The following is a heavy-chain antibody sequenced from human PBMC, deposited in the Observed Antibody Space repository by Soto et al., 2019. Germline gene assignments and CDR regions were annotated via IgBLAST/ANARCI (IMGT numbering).Heavy chain of an antibody. D-gene: IGHD4-17*01. CDR2: IWYDGSNK. J-gene: IGHJ5*02. Sequence: GGSLRLSCAASGFTFSSYGMHWVRQAPGKGLEWVAVIWYDGSNKYYADSVKGRFTISRDNSKNTLYLQMNSLRAEDTAVYYCARRTSNDYGDYEWFDPWGQGTLVTVSS. CDR1: GFTFSSYG. CDR3: ARRTSNDYGDYEWFDP. V-gene: IGHV3-33*01.